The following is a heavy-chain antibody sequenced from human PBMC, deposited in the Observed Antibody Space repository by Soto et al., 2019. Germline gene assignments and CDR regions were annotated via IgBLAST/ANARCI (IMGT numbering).Heavy chain of an antibody. CDR1: GGSISSGCYY. V-gene: IGHV4-31*03. J-gene: IGHJ6*02. D-gene: IGHD5-12*01. CDR3: ARDVGGVAPKLDPYYYYGMDV. Sequence: SETLSLTCTVSGGSISSGCYYWSWIRQHPGKGLEWIGYIYYSGSTYYNPSLKSRVTISVDTSKNQFSLKLSSVTAADTAVYYCARDVGGVAPKLDPYYYYGMDVWGQGRTVTVYS. CDR2: IYYSGST.